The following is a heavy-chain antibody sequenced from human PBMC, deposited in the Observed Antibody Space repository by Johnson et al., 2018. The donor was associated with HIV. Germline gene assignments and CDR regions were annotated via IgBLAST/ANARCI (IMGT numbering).Heavy chain of an antibody. V-gene: IGHV3-33*06. CDR2: IYYDGSNK. D-gene: IGHD1-26*01. CDR3: AKGLGRYYEAFDI. CDR1: GFTFSSYG. Sequence: QVQLVESGGGVVQTGRSLRLSCVASGFTFSSYGMHWVRQAPGKGLEWVAVIYYDGSNKYYADSVKGRFTISRDNSKNTLYLQMNSLRVEDTAVYYCAKGLGRYYEAFDIWGQGTMVTVSS. J-gene: IGHJ3*02.